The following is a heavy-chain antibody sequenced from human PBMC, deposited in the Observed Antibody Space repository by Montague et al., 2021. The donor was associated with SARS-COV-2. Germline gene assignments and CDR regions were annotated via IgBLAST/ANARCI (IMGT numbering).Heavy chain of an antibody. CDR1: GGSISSINW. V-gene: IGHV4-4*02. J-gene: IGHJ4*02. Sequence: SETLSLTCVVSGGSISSINWWSWVRQPPGKGLEWIGEIYHSGSTIYNPSLRSRVIISVDKSKNQFSLKLSSVIAADTAVYYCARTGYSSGWHSFDYWGQGTLVTVSS. CDR2: IYHSGST. CDR3: ARTGYSSGWHSFDY. D-gene: IGHD6-19*01.